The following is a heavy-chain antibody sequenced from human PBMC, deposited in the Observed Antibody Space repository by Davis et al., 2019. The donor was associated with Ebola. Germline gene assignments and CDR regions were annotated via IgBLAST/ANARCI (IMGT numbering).Heavy chain of an antibody. CDR2: ISSSSSTI. Sequence: PGGSLRLSCAASGFTFSSYSMNWVRQAPGKGLEWVSYISSSSSTIYYADSVKGRFTISRDNAKNSLYLQMNSLRDEDTAVYYCAREGDSSSWREYYYYYYYMDVWGKGTTVTVSS. CDR3: AREGDSSSWREYYYYYYYMDV. V-gene: IGHV3-48*02. J-gene: IGHJ6*03. CDR1: GFTFSSYS. D-gene: IGHD6-13*01.